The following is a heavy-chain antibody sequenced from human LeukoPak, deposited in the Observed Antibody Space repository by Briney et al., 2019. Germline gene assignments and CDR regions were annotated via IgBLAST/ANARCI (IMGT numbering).Heavy chain of an antibody. Sequence: SVKVSCKASGGTFSSYGISWVRQAPGQGLEWMGRIIPILGIANYAQKFQGRVTITADKSTSTAYMELSSLRSEDTAVYYCAREITMVRGVIIGRIDYWGQGTLVTVSS. CDR3: AREITMVRGVIIGRIDY. J-gene: IGHJ4*02. CDR2: IIPILGIA. CDR1: GGTFSSYG. D-gene: IGHD3-10*01. V-gene: IGHV1-69*04.